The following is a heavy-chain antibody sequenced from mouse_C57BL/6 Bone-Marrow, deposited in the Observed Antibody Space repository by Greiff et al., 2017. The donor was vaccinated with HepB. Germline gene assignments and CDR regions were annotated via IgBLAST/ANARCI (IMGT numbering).Heavy chain of an antibody. V-gene: IGHV6-3*01. CDR1: GFTFSNYW. J-gene: IGHJ3*01. CDR3: TDPSWFAY. CDR2: IRLKSDNYAT. Sequence: EVQGVESGGGLVQPGGSMILSCVASGFTFSNYWMNWVRQSPEKGLEWVAQIRLKSDNYATLYAESVKGRLTISRDDSKTSVYLQMNNLRAEDTGIYYCTDPSWFAYWGQGTLVTVSA.